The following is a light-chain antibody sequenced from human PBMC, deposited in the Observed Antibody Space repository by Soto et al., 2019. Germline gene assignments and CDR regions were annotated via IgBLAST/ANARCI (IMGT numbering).Light chain of an antibody. CDR2: LKSDGSH. Sequence: QPVLTQSPSASASLGASIKLTCTLSSGHSSYAIAWHQQLPEKGPRPLMKLKSDGSHSKGDGIPDRFSGSSSGAERYLTISSLQSEDEADYYCQTWGTGIHVVFGGGTKLTVL. J-gene: IGLJ2*01. V-gene: IGLV4-69*01. CDR3: QTWGTGIHVV. CDR1: SGHSSYA.